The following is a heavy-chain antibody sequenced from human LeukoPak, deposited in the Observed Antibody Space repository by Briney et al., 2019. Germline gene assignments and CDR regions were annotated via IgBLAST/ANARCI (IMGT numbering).Heavy chain of an antibody. CDR2: IYASGST. V-gene: IGHV4-4*07. CDR1: GASITSYY. Sequence: ASETLFLTCTVSGASITSYYWSWIRQPAGKGLEWIGRIYASGSTTYNPSLKSRVTMAVDTSKTQFSLKLSSVTAADTAVYYCARDSGTTGEVKFDPWGQGTLVTVSA. J-gene: IGHJ5*02. D-gene: IGHD3-10*01. CDR3: ARDSGTTGEVKFDP.